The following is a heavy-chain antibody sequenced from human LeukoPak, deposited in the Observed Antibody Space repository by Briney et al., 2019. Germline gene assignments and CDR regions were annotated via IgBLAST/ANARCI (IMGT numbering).Heavy chain of an antibody. D-gene: IGHD5-24*01. CDR1: GFPIWEQL. V-gene: IGHV3-7*02. CDR3: ATYKNQPHTQFFDF. CDR2: INEDGSEK. Sequence: GGSPRLSCAASGFPIWEQLVNWVRQGPGKRRGWGGHINEDGSEKNYVDSVKGRFTTSRDNARNSLSLQMNNLRSEDTAVYYCATYKNQPHTQFFDFWGQGALVTVSA. J-gene: IGHJ4*02.